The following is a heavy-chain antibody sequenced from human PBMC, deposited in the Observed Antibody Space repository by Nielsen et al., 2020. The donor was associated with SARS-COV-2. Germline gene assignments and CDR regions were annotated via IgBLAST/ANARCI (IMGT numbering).Heavy chain of an antibody. D-gene: IGHD3-10*01. Sequence: WVRQAPGQGLEWMGWINTNTGIPTNAQGFTGRFVFSLDTSVSTAYLQISSLKAEDTAVYYCARDFSIWFGEFLEDNVPIYYYYGMDVWGQGTTVTVSS. CDR2: INTNTGIP. CDR3: ARDFSIWFGEFLEDNVPIYYYYGMDV. J-gene: IGHJ6*02. V-gene: IGHV7-4-1*02.